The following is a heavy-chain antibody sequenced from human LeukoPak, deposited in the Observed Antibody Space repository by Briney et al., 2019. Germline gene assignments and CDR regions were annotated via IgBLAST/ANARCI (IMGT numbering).Heavy chain of an antibody. CDR1: GSTFSSYA. CDR2: ISYDGSNK. J-gene: IGHJ4*02. V-gene: IGHV3-30*04. CDR3: ASPYSSGWYGEAFDY. D-gene: IGHD6-19*01. Sequence: GRSLRLSCAASGSTFSSYAMHWVRQAPGKGLEWVAVISYDGSNKYYADSVKGRFTISRDNSKNTLYLQMNSLRAEDTAVYYCASPYSSGWYGEAFDYWGQGTLVTVSS.